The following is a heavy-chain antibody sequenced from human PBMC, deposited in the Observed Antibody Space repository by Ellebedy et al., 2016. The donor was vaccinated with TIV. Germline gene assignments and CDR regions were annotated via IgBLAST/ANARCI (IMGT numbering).Heavy chain of an antibody. V-gene: IGHV1-24*01. D-gene: IGHD3-3*02. CDR2: FDPEDGET. CDR1: GYTFTGYY. J-gene: IGHJ4*02. CDR3: ATGGLTEGYSSIWDFDY. Sequence: ASVKVSXKASGYTFTGYYMHWVRQAPGKGLEWMGGFDPEDGETIYAQKFQGRVTMTEDTSTDTAYMELSSLRSEDTAVYYCATGGLTEGYSSIWDFDYWGQGTLVTVSS.